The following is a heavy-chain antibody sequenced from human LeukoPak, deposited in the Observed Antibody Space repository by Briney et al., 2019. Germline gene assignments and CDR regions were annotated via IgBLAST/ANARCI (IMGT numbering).Heavy chain of an antibody. J-gene: IGHJ6*03. D-gene: IGHD6-13*01. Sequence: ASVKVSCKASGYTFTDDYIHWVRQAPGQGLEWMGWINVNSGGTNYAQKFYARVTMTRDTSISTAYMELSRLRSEDTAVYYCARSGCVSSSWKGVRCYMDVWGKGTTVTVSS. CDR2: INVNSGGT. CDR3: ARSGCVSSSWKGVRCYMDV. CDR1: GYTFTDDY. V-gene: IGHV1-2*02.